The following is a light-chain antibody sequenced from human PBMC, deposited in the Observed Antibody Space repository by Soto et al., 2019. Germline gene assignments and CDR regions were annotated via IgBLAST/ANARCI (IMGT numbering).Light chain of an antibody. V-gene: IGKV3-15*01. Sequence: EIVMTQSPAPLSVSPGERATLSCRASQSVSRNLAWYQQKPGQAPSLLIYGASTRPTGIPARFSGSGSGSEFTLTISSLQSEDFAFYYCQQYNDWHRKFGHGTKVEVK. J-gene: IGKJ1*01. CDR1: QSVSRN. CDR3: QQYNDWHRK. CDR2: GAS.